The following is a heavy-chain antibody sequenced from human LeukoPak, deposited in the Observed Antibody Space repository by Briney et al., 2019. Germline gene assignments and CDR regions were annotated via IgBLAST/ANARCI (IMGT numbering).Heavy chain of an antibody. CDR1: GFTFSSSS. V-gene: IGHV3-21*01. CDR2: ISTSGSYI. J-gene: IGHJ6*03. D-gene: IGHD1-1*01. Sequence: GGSLRLSCAASGFTFSSSSMKGVRQAPGKGLEWVSYISTSGSYIYYAGSVKGRFTISRDNAKNSLYLQMNSLRAEDTAVYYCARVVTVAWSERRPGYYYLDVWGKGTTVTVSS. CDR3: ARVVTVAWSERRPGYYYLDV.